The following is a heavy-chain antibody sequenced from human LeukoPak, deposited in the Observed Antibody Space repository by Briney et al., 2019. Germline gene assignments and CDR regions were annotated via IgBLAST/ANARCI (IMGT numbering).Heavy chain of an antibody. J-gene: IGHJ6*03. V-gene: IGHV3-23*01. CDR3: AKDGCPNGVCYAPHYYYYMDV. Sequence: HPGGSLRLSCAASGFTFSSYAMSWVRQAPGKGLEWVSAISGSGGSTYYADSVKGRFTISRDNSKNTLYLQMNSLRAEDTAVYYCAKDGCPNGVCYAPHYYYYMDVWGKGTTVTVSS. CDR1: GFTFSSYA. CDR2: ISGSGGST. D-gene: IGHD2-8*01.